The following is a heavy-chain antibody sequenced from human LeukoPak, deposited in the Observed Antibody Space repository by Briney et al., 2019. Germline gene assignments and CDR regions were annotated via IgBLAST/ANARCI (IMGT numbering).Heavy chain of an antibody. CDR2: IYPGNSGT. V-gene: IGHV5-51*01. CDR1: GYSFTTYW. CDR3: ARRFLDGKTFDY. D-gene: IGHD2/OR15-2a*01. Sequence: GESLKISCKASGYSFTTYWIGWVRQMPGKGLEWMGIIYPGNSGTGYSPSFQGQVTISADTSINTAYLQWSSLKASDTAIYYCARRFLDGKTFDYWGQGTLVTVSS. J-gene: IGHJ4*02.